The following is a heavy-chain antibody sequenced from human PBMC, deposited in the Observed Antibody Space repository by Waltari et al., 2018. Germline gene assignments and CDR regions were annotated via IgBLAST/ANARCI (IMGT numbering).Heavy chain of an antibody. D-gene: IGHD3-3*01. CDR1: GFTFGDYA. Sequence: EVQLVESGGGLVQPGRSLRLSCTASGFTFGDYAMSWFRQAPGKGLEWVGFIRSKAYGGTTEYAASVKGRFTISRDDSKSIAYLQMNSLKTEDTAVYYCTRDRITIFGVVIMGDYYYYGMDVWGQGTTVTVS. J-gene: IGHJ6*02. V-gene: IGHV3-49*03. CDR3: TRDRITIFGVVIMGDYYYYGMDV. CDR2: IRSKAYGGTT.